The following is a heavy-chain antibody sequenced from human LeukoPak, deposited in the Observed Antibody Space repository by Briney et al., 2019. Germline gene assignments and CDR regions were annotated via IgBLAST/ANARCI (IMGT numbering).Heavy chain of an antibody. Sequence: GGSLRLSCAASGFTFSSYSMNWVRQAPGKGLEWVSSISSSSSYIYYADSVKGRFTISRDNAKNSLYLQMNSLRAEDTAVYYCASFLVTEPNWIDPWGQGTLVTVSS. D-gene: IGHD1-14*01. J-gene: IGHJ5*02. CDR2: ISSSSSYI. CDR1: GFTFSSYS. V-gene: IGHV3-21*01. CDR3: ASFLVTEPNWIDP.